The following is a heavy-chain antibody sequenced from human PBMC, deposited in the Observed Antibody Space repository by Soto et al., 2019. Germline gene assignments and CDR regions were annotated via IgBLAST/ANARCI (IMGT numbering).Heavy chain of an antibody. J-gene: IGHJ4*02. CDR1: GFTFSSYA. V-gene: IGHV3-23*01. CDR2: ISGSGGST. Sequence: EVQLLEPGGGLVQPGGSLRLSCAASGFTFSSYAMSWVRQATGKGLEWVSAISGSGGSTYYADSVKGRFTISRDNSKNTLYLQMNSLRAEDTAVYYCAKDSALYYDFWSGYFYYWGQGTLVTVSS. CDR3: AKDSALYYDFWSGYFYY. D-gene: IGHD3-3*01.